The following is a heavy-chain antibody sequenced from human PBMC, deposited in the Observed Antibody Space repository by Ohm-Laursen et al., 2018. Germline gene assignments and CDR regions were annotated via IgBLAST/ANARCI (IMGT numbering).Heavy chain of an antibody. V-gene: IGHV3-21*01. CDR3: AREASSGWRSPAYYFDY. CDR2: ISSSSSYI. J-gene: IGHJ4*02. D-gene: IGHD6-19*01. Sequence: SLRLSCTASGFTFSSYSMNWVRQAPGKGLEWVSSISSSSSYIYYAGSVKGRFTISRDNAKNSLYLQMNSLRAEDTAVYYCAREASSGWRSPAYYFDYWGQGTLVTVSS. CDR1: GFTFSSYS.